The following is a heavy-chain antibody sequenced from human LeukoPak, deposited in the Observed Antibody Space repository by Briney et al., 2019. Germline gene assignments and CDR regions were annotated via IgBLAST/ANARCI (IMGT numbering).Heavy chain of an antibody. V-gene: IGHV3-48*03. CDR3: ARDLYYYGSGSY. CDR2: ISSSGSTI. J-gene: IGHJ4*02. D-gene: IGHD3-10*01. CDR1: GFTFSSYE. Sequence: GGSLRLSCAASGFTFSSYEMNWVRQAPGKGLEWVSYISSSGSTICYADSVKGRFTISRDNAKNSLYLQMNSLRAEDTAVYYCARDLYYYGSGSYWGQGTLVTVSS.